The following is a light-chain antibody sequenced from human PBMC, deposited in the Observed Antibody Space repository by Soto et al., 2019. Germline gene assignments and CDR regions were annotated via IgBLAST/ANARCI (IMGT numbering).Light chain of an antibody. J-gene: IGLJ2*01. Sequence: QPVLTQSPSASASLGASVKLTCTLSSGHSSYAITWHQQQPEKGPRYLMKLNSDGRHSKGDGIPDRFSGSSSGAERYLTISSLPSEDEADYYCQTWGSGTVVFGGGTQLTV. CDR1: SGHSSYA. CDR3: QTWGSGTVV. CDR2: LNSDGRH. V-gene: IGLV4-69*01.